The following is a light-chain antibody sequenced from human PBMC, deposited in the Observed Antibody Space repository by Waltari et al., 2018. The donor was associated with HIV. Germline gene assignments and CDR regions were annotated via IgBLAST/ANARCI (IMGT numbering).Light chain of an antibody. Sequence: QSALTQPASVSGSPGQSITISCTGTSSDVGVYNFVPWSQQRPGKAPQLMIFEVSERPSRVSYRFSGSKSGNTASLTISGLQADDEADYYCTSYTTNNTYVFGGGTRVTVL. J-gene: IGLJ1*01. V-gene: IGLV2-14*01. CDR3: TSYTTNNTYV. CDR2: EVS. CDR1: SSDVGVYNF.